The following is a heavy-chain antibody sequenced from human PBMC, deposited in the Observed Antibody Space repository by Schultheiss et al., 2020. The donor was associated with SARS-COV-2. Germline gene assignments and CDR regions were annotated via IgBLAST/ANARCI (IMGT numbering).Heavy chain of an antibody. Sequence: ASVKVSCKASGYTFTGYYMHWVRQAPGQGLEWMGWINPNSGNTGYAQKFQGRVTITRNTSISTAYMELSSLRSDDTAVYYCARDGYCSSTSCYMCYWGQGTLVTVSS. V-gene: IGHV1-8*03. J-gene: IGHJ4*02. CDR1: GYTFTGYY. CDR3: ARDGYCSSTSCYMCY. CDR2: INPNSGNT. D-gene: IGHD2-2*02.